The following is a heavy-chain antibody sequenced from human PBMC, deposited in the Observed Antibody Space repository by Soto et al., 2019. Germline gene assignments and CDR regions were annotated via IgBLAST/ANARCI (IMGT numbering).Heavy chain of an antibody. CDR1: GFTFSSSA. CDR2: IDVGSANA. J-gene: IGHJ4*01. V-gene: IGHV1-58*01. CDR3: ATDQSALGYCTNGVCYRQWYYFDY. Sequence: GASVKVSCKTSGFTFSSSAVHWVRQARGHRLQWIGWIDVGSANANYAQMLQERVTISRDMSTSTAYMELSSLRSEDTAVNYCATDQSALGYCTNGVCYRQWYYFDYWG. D-gene: IGHD2-8*01.